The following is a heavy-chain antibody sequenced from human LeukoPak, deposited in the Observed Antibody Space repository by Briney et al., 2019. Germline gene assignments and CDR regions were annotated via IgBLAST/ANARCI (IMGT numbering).Heavy chain of an antibody. CDR3: ATGGYSYGYTPTSNYYYGMDV. V-gene: IGHV1-24*01. CDR2: FDPEDGET. J-gene: IGHJ6*02. D-gene: IGHD5-18*01. Sequence: ASVKVSCKASGYTLTELSMHWVRQASGKGLEWMGGFDPEDGETIYAQKFQGRVTMTEDTSTDTAYMELSSLRSEDTAVYYCATGGYSYGYTPTSNYYYGMDVWGQGTTVTVSS. CDR1: GYTLTELS.